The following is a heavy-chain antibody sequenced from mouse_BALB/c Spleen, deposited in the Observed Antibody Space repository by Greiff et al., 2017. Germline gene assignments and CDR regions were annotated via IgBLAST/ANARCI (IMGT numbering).Heavy chain of an antibody. CDR2: IYPGSGNT. CDR1: GYAFTNYW. V-gene: IGHV1-63*01. Sequence: QVQLQQSGAELVRPGTSVKISCKASGYAFTNYWLGWVKQRPGHGLEWIGDIYPGSGNTYYNEKFKGKATLTADKSSSTAYMQLSSLTSEDSAVYFCARGGSYYAMDYWGQGTSVTVSS. J-gene: IGHJ4*01. CDR3: ARGGSYYAMDY.